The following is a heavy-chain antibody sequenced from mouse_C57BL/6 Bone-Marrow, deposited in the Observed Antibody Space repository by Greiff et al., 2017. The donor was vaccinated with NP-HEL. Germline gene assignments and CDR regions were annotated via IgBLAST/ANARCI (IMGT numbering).Heavy chain of an antibody. J-gene: IGHJ4*01. CDR1: GYTFTTYP. CDR2: FHPYNDDT. CDR3: ARRYDYDEFAMDY. Sequence: VQRVESGAELVKPGASVKMSCKASGYTFTTYPIEWMKQNHGKSLEWIGNFHPYNDDTKYNEKFKGKATLTVEKSSSTAYLELSRLTSDDSAVYYCARRYDYDEFAMDYWGQGTSVTVSS. V-gene: IGHV1-47*01. D-gene: IGHD2-4*01.